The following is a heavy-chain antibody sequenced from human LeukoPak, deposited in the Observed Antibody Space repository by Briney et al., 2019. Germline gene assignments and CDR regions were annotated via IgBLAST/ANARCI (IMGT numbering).Heavy chain of an antibody. CDR2: IKQDVSEK. J-gene: IGHJ4*02. D-gene: IGHD3-10*01. Sequence: GGSLRLSCAASGFTFSSHWMSWVRQAPGKGLEWVASIKQDVSEKDYVDSVKGRFTISGDNAQNSLFLQMNSLRVDDTAVYYCARGPPYGSRSDFLDYWGQGTLVTVSS. V-gene: IGHV3-7*01. CDR3: ARGPPYGSRSDFLDY. CDR1: GFTFSSHW.